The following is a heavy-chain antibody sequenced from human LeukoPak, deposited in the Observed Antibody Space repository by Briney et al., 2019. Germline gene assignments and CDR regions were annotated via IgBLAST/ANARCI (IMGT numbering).Heavy chain of an antibody. J-gene: IGHJ5*02. D-gene: IGHD1-26*01. V-gene: IGHV3-30-3*01. CDR1: GFTFSSYA. CDR2: ISYDGSNE. CDR3: VRDAQLLYGNWFDP. Sequence: PGRSLRLSCAASGFTFSSYAMHWVRQAPGKGLEWVAVISYDGSNEYYGDSVKGRFTIFRDNSKNMLYLQMNTLRAGDTAVYYCVRDAQLLYGNWFDPWGQGTLVSVSS.